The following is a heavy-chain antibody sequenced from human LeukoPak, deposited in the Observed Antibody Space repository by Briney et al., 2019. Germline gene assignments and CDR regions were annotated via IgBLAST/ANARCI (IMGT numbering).Heavy chain of an antibody. CDR1: EFTFSTYW. Sequence: GGSLRLSCVGSEFTFSTYWMSWVRQAPGKGLEWLANIKQDGSEEYYVDSVKGRFTISRDNAKNTLYLQMNSLRAEDTAVYYCYIPYYDTSAYKGYWGQGTLVTVSS. V-gene: IGHV3-7*05. D-gene: IGHD3-22*01. J-gene: IGHJ4*02. CDR2: IKQDGSEE. CDR3: YIPYYDTSAYKGY.